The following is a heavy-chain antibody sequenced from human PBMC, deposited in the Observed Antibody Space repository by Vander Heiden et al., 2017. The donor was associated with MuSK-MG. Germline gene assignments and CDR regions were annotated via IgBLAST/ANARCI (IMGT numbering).Heavy chain of an antibody. V-gene: IGHV5-51*01. Sequence: EVQLVQSGAEVKKPGESLKISCKGSGYSFSSYWIGWVRQMPGKGLEWMGIIYPGDSDTRYSPSFQGQVTISADKSINTAYLQWSSLKASDTAIYYCARHCKLSSGYTWFDPWGQGTQVTVSS. J-gene: IGHJ5*02. D-gene: IGHD3-10*01. CDR1: GYSFSSYW. CDR2: IYPGDSDT. CDR3: ARHCKLSSGYTWFDP.